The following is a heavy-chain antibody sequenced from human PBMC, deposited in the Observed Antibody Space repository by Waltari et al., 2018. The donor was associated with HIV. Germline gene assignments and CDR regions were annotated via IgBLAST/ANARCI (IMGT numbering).Heavy chain of an antibody. CDR1: GENLSGYY. CDR2: VSRFGST. J-gene: IGHJ4*02. Sequence: QVQLQQWGAELLKPSETLSLTCGVYGENLSGYYWSWIRHPPGKGLQWLGEVSRFGSTNYNPSLKSRLNMSIDPFKNQISLNLTSVTVEDTALYYCARVLGYDTEHPIDYWGPGTQVTVSS. V-gene: IGHV4-34*01. CDR3: ARVLGYDTEHPIDY. D-gene: IGHD3-16*01.